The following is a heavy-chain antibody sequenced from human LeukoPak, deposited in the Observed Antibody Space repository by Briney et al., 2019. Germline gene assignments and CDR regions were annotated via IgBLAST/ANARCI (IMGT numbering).Heavy chain of an antibody. D-gene: IGHD6-13*01. Sequence: PGGSLRLSCAASGFTFSSYAMHWVRQAPGKGLEWVAVISYDGSNKYYADSVKGRFTISRDNSKNTLYLQMNSLRAEDTAVYYCARDRTAAAGIRGFFDYRGQGTLVTVSS. CDR2: ISYDGSNK. J-gene: IGHJ4*02. V-gene: IGHV3-30*04. CDR1: GFTFSSYA. CDR3: ARDRTAAAGIRGFFDY.